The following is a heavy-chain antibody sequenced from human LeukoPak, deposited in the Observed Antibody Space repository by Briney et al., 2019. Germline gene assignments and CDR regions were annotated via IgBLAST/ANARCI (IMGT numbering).Heavy chain of an antibody. CDR3: ARGPSSNWSGLDF. J-gene: IGHJ4*02. CDR2: ISPTGSTT. V-gene: IGHV3-74*01. CDR1: GFSFSGHW. D-gene: IGHD6-13*01. Sequence: GGSLRLSCAASGFSFSGHWMHWARQLPGKGLVWVSRISPTGSTTSYADSVKGRFTVSRDNAKNTLYLRVNNLRAEDTAVYYCARGPSSNWSGLDFWGQGTLLTVSS.